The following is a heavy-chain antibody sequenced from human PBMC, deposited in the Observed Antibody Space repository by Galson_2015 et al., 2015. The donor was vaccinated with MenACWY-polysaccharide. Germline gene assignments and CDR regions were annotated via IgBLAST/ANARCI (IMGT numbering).Heavy chain of an antibody. D-gene: IGHD2-21*01. CDR3: AKGLIVSATLYYFDY. J-gene: IGHJ4*02. CDR1: GFTFSTYG. CDR2: IRHDERDK. Sequence: SLRLSCAASGFTFSTYGMHWVRQAPGKGLEWVAFIRHDERDKYYAASVKGRFTISRDNSKNTVNLQMNSLRGEDTAVYFCAKGLIVSATLYYFDYWGQGTLVTVSS. V-gene: IGHV3-30*02.